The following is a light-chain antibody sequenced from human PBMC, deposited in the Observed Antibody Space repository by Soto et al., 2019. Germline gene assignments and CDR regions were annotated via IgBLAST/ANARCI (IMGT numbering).Light chain of an antibody. J-gene: IGKJ3*01. V-gene: IGKV3-20*01. Sequence: EIVLTQSPGTLSLSPGDRATLSCGASQSVTSNYLAWYQQKPGQAPRLLIFGASTRATGIPDRFSGSGSGTDFTLTISRLEPEDFAVYYCQQYYSTPFTFGPGTKVDIK. CDR2: GAS. CDR1: QSVTSNY. CDR3: QQYYSTPFT.